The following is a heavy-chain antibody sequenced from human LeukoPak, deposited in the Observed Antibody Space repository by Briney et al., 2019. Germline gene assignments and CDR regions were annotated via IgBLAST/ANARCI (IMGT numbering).Heavy chain of an antibody. Sequence: PGGSLRPSCAASGFTFSNAWMSWVRQTPGKGLEWVANIKQDGSEKYYVDSVKGRFTISRDNAKNSLYLQMNSLRAEDTAVYYCARVSSADDAFDIWGQGTMVTVSS. CDR1: GFTFSNAW. J-gene: IGHJ3*02. D-gene: IGHD6-6*01. V-gene: IGHV3-7*01. CDR2: IKQDGSEK. CDR3: ARVSSADDAFDI.